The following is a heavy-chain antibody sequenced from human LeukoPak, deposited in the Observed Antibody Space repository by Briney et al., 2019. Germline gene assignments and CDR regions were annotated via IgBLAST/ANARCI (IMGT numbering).Heavy chain of an antibody. V-gene: IGHV3-30*04. CDR3: ARSVSDYDILTGRIN. CDR2: ISYDGSNK. Sequence: TGGSLRLSCAASGFTFSSYAMHWVRQAPGKGLEWVAVISYDGSNKYYADSVKGRFTISRDNSKNTLYLQMNSLRAEDTAVYYCARSVSDYDILTGRINWGQGTLVTVSS. CDR1: GFTFSSYA. J-gene: IGHJ4*02. D-gene: IGHD3-9*01.